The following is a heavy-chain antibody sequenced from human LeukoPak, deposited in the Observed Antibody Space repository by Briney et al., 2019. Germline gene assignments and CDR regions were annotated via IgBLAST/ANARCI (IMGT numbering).Heavy chain of an antibody. D-gene: IGHD3-10*01. J-gene: IGHJ6*02. Sequence: XPXXXXXGVAVMSYXGTNKYYADSVKGRFTISRDNSKNTLYLQMNSLRAEDTAVYYCARDSNSYSSGSYYGMDVWGQGTTVXVS. CDR2: MSYXGTNK. V-gene: IGHV3-30*04. CDR3: ARDSNSYSSGSYYGMDV.